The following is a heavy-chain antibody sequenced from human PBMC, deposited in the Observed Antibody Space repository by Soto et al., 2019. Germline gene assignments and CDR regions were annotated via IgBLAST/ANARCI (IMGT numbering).Heavy chain of an antibody. D-gene: IGHD1-26*01. CDR2: ISSSSSYI. CDR1: GFTFSSYS. CDR3: ARRSIVGAPPPSPHDY. J-gene: IGHJ4*02. V-gene: IGHV3-21*01. Sequence: GGSLRLSCAASGFTFSSYSMNWVRQAPGKGLEWVSSISSSSSYIYYADSVKGRFTISRDNAKNSLYLQMNSLRAEDTAVHYCARRSIVGAPPPSPHDYWGQGTLVTVSS.